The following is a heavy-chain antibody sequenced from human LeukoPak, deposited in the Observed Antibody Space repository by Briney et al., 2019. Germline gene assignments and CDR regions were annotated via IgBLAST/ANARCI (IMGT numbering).Heavy chain of an antibody. CDR1: GFNFNKYE. CDR2: INGRGATI. D-gene: IGHD6-19*01. J-gene: IGHJ4*02. V-gene: IGHV3-48*03. CDR3: ARDGDNGWDFDC. Sequence: GGSLRLSCAASGFNFNKYEMNWVRQAPGKGLEWISYINGRGATIENAGSVRGRFTISRDNAKNSLFLQMNSLRAEDTAVYYCARDGDNGWDFDCWGQGTLVTVS.